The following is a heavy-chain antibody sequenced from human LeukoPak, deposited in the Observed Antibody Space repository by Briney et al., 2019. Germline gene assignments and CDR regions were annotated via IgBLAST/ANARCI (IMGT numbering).Heavy chain of an antibody. J-gene: IGHJ5*02. CDR1: GYTFSTYT. CDR3: ARTQGYCSGGSCYLPWFDP. V-gene: IGHV1-18*04. D-gene: IGHD2-15*01. Sequence: ASMKVSCKASGYTFSTYTISWVRQAPGQGLEWLGWISAYNGNTYYAQRLQGRVTMTTDTSTTTAYMELKSLTSDDTAVYYCARTQGYCSGGSCYLPWFDPWGQGTLVTVSS. CDR2: ISAYNGNT.